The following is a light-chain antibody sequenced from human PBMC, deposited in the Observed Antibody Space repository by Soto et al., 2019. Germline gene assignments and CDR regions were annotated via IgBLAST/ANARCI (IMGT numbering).Light chain of an antibody. CDR3: QQSYSMPPT. J-gene: IGKJ2*01. Sequence: DIQMTQSPSSLSASVGDRVTITCRASQSISNYLNWYQHKPGKAPKVLIYAASSLQGGASSRFSGSGSGTDFSLTINSLQPEDFATYYCQQSYSMPPTFGQGTKLEI. V-gene: IGKV1-39*01. CDR2: AAS. CDR1: QSISNY.